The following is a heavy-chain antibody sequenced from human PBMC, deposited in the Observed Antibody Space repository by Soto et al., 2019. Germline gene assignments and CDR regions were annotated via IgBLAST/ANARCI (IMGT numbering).Heavy chain of an antibody. CDR1: RFTVSSYA. J-gene: IGHJ6*02. CDR3: ASGRGRSFYYGMDV. CDR2: ISGSGDST. V-gene: IGHV3-23*01. Sequence: EVQLLESGGGLVQPGGSLRLSCAASRFTVSSYAMTWVRQAPGKGLEWVSAISGSGDSTYYAGSVKGRFTISRDNSKNTLYLQMNSLRAEDTAVYYCASGRGRSFYYGMDVWGQGTTVTVSS. D-gene: IGHD1-26*01.